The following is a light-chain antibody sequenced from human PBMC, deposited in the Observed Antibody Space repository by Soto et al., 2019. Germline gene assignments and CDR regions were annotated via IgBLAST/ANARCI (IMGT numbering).Light chain of an antibody. V-gene: IGKV3-20*01. CDR1: QSCSINY. CDR3: QHYGSSLSIT. CDR2: GAS. Sequence: ESVLTQSPGSLSLSPGVRATLSRRSSQSCSINYLAWYQHKPGQAPRLLIYGASSRATGIPDRFSGSGSGTDFTLTISRLEPEDFAVYYCQHYGSSLSITFGQGTRLEI. J-gene: IGKJ5*01.